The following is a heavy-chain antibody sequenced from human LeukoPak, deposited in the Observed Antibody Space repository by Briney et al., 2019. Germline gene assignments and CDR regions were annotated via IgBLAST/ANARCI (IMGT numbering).Heavy chain of an antibody. CDR1: RFTFSSYE. V-gene: IGHV3-48*03. D-gene: IGHD2-8*01. Sequence: GGSLRLSCASSRFTFSSYEMNWVRQAPGKGLEWVSYISGSGIKHYADSVKGRFTISRDNAKNSLYLQMNSLRVEDTAVYYCAREDTGVAFDIWGQGTTVTV. CDR3: AREDTGVAFDI. CDR2: ISGSGIK. J-gene: IGHJ3*02.